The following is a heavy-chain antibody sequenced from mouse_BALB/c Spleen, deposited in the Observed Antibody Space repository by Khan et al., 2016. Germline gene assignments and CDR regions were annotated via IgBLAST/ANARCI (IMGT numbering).Heavy chain of an antibody. Sequence: VQLQQSGAELVRPGALVKLSCKASGFDIKDYYIHWVRQRPEKGLEWIGWIDPENGKSIFDPKFQGKASTTADTSSSTAYLHLTRLTSEVTAVDFCTTYYGYDEGFTYWGQGTLVTVSA. J-gene: IGHJ3*01. CDR2: IDPENGKS. CDR3: TTYYGYDEGFTY. CDR1: GFDIKDYY. V-gene: IGHV14-1*02. D-gene: IGHD2-9*01.